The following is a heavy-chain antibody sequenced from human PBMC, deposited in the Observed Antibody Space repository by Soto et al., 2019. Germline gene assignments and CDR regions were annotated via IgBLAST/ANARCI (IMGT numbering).Heavy chain of an antibody. CDR2: IYYSGST. CDR3: ARDRSSSGLYYYGMDV. D-gene: IGHD6-19*01. CDR1: GGSISSYY. V-gene: IGHV4-59*01. J-gene: IGHJ6*02. Sequence: SETLSLTCPVSGGSISSYYLSWIRHPPGKGLEWIGYIYYSGSTNYNPSLKSRVTISVDTSKNQFSLKLSSVTAADTAVYYCARDRSSSGLYYYGMDVWGQGTTVTVSS.